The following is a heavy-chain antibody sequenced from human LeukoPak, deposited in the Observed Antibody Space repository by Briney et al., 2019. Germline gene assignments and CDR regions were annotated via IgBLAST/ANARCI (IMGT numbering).Heavy chain of an antibody. CDR3: AKDGSGWSSFDY. J-gene: IGHJ4*02. D-gene: IGHD6-19*01. CDR1: GFTFSSYE. CDR2: ISSSGSTL. V-gene: IGHV3-48*03. Sequence: GGSLRLSCAASGFTFSSYEVNWVRQAPGKGLEWVSYISSSGSTLYYADSVKGRFTVSRDNAKNSLFLQMTSLRAEDTAVYYCAKDGSGWSSFDYWGQGTLVTVSS.